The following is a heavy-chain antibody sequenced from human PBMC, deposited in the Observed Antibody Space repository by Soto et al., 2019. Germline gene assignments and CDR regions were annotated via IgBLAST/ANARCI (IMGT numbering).Heavy chain of an antibody. V-gene: IGHV1-24*01. J-gene: IGHJ5*02. Sequence: ASVKVSCKVSGYTLTELSMRWVRQAPGKGLEWMGGFDPEDGEAIYAQKFQGRVTMTEDTSTDTAYMELSSLRSEDTAVYYCARGLNRWFGEFSPTPWGQGTLVTVSS. CDR3: ARGLNRWFGEFSPTP. D-gene: IGHD3-10*01. CDR2: FDPEDGEA. CDR1: GYTLTELS.